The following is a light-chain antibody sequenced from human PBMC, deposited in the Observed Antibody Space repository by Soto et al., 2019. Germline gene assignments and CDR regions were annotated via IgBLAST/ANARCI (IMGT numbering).Light chain of an antibody. CDR2: ASS. J-gene: IGKJ2*01. CDR1: QTISRW. V-gene: IGKV1-39*01. CDR3: QQSYSTPT. Sequence: DIQLTQTPSTLSASVGDEVTITCRASQTISRWLAWYQQKPGKAPILLIYASSSLQSGVPSRFSGSGSGTDFTLTISSLEPEDFATYYCQQSYSTPTFGQGTKVDI.